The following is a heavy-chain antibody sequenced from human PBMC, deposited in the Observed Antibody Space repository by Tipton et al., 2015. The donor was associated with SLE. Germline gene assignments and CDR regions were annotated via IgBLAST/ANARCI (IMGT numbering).Heavy chain of an antibody. CDR3: AVLTGHDSFEV. V-gene: IGHV4-39*07. D-gene: IGHD7-27*01. Sequence: TLSLTCIVSGDSISSSSYYWGWIRQPPGKGLEWVGTVYYTGTTFHNPSLKSRVTISVDMFQSQFSLRLTSVTAADTAVYFCAVLTGHDSFEVWGHGTMVTV. CDR2: VYYTGTT. J-gene: IGHJ3*01. CDR1: GDSISSSSYY.